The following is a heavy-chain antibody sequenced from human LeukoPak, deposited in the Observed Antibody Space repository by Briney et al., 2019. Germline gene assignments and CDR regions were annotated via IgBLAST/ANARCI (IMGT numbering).Heavy chain of an antibody. V-gene: IGHV3-21*01. J-gene: IGHJ4*02. D-gene: IGHD5-12*01. CDR3: ARGHSGYDH. Sequence: PGGSLRLSCAASGFTFSSYSMNWVRQAPGKGLERVSSISSSSSYIDYADSVKGRFTISRDNAKNSLHLQMNSLRAEDTAVYYCARGHSGYDHWGQGTLVTVSS. CDR1: GFTFSSYS. CDR2: ISSSSSYI.